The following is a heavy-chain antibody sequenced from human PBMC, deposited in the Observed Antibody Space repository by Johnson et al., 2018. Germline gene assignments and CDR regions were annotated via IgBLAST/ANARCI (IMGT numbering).Heavy chain of an antibody. CDR1: GFIFNTYG. CDR3: VRGGTSNWVGSGLAV. D-gene: IGHD7-27*01. Sequence: QVQLVQSGGGVVQHGRSLRLSCAASGFIFNTYGMHWVRQAPGKGLEWVAVIWSDGSNKYYADSVKGRFTISRDNSKKTLYMQMNSRSAEETAIYYCVRGGTSNWVGSGLAVWGQGTTVTVSS. J-gene: IGHJ6*02. CDR2: IWSDGSNK. V-gene: IGHV3-33*01.